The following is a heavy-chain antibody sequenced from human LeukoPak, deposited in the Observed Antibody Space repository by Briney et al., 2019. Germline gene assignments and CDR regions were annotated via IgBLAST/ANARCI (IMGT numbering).Heavy chain of an antibody. D-gene: IGHD3-10*01. CDR1: GYTFTSYY. CDR3: ARDHEVRGPPAYYYMDV. CDR2: INPSGGST. J-gene: IGHJ6*03. V-gene: IGHV1-46*01. Sequence: ASVKVSCKASGYTFTSYYMHWVRQAPGQGLEWMGIINPSGGSTSYAQKFQGRVTMTRDTSTSTVYMELSSLRSEDTAVYYCARDHEVRGPPAYYYMDVWGKGTTVTISS.